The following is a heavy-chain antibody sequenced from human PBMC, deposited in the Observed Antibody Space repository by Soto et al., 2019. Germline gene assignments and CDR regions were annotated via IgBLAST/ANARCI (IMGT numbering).Heavy chain of an antibody. V-gene: IGHV5-10-1*01. Sequence: PGESLKISCKGSGYSFTSYWISWVRQMPGKGLEWMGRIDPSDSYTNYSPSFQGHVTISADKSISTAYLQWSSLKASDTAMYYCARRTATILDPDDAFDTWGQGTMVTVSS. CDR2: IDPSDSYT. CDR1: GYSFTSYW. CDR3: ARRTATILDPDDAFDT. D-gene: IGHD5-12*01. J-gene: IGHJ3*02.